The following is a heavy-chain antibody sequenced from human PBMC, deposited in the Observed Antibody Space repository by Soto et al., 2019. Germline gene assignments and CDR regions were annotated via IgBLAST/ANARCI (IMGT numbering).Heavy chain of an antibody. D-gene: IGHD3-10*01. CDR3: ASYNYVSGDYRSFDY. CDR1: GDSISSSTYY. V-gene: IGHV4-39*02. Sequence: PSETLSLTCTVSGDSISSSTYYWCWLRQSPGKGLEWIGNSHYSGSTYYNPPLKRRVTISVDTSKHHFSLKLSPVTAADTAVYYCASYNYVSGDYRSFDYWGQGTLVTVSS. CDR2: SHYSGST. J-gene: IGHJ4*02.